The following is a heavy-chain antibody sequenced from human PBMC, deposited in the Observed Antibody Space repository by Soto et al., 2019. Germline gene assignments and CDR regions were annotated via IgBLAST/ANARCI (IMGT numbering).Heavy chain of an antibody. CDR3: ARSIVVVTALDY. Sequence: QVQLVQSGAEEKKPGASVKVSCKASGYTFTSYAMHWVRQAPGQRLEWMGWINAGNGNTKYSQKLQGRVTITRDTSASTADRERSSLRSEDTAVYYCARSIVVVTALDYWGRGTLVTVSS. CDR2: INAGNGNT. D-gene: IGHD2-21*02. J-gene: IGHJ4*02. V-gene: IGHV1-3*05. CDR1: GYTFTSYA.